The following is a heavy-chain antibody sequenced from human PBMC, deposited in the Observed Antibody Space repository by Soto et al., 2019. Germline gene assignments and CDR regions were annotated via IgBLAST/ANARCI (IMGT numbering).Heavy chain of an antibody. J-gene: IGHJ4*02. CDR2: ISGSGGST. CDR3: AKGQYSGSYYGFDY. V-gene: IGHV3-23*01. Sequence: GGSLRLSCAASGFTFSSYAMSWVRQAPGKGLEWVSDISGSGGSTYYADSVKGRFTIFRDNPKNTLYLEMNSLRAEDTAVYYCAKGQYSGSYYGFDYWGQGALVTVSS. CDR1: GFTFSSYA. D-gene: IGHD1-26*01.